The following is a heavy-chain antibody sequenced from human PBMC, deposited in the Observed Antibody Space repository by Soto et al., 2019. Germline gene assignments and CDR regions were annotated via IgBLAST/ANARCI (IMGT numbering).Heavy chain of an antibody. Sequence: QGQLVESGGGVVQPDRSLRLSCVGTGFTFSDYGIHWVRQAPGRGLEWVAVIWHDGSQRYHADSVRGRFTISRDNSKSSVYLQMTNLRVEDSAAYYCEGRYDPFHVRGQGTMFTVSS. CDR1: GFTFSDYG. V-gene: IGHV3-33*01. CDR3: EGRYDPFHV. CDR2: IWHDGSQR. D-gene: IGHD3-9*01. J-gene: IGHJ3*01.